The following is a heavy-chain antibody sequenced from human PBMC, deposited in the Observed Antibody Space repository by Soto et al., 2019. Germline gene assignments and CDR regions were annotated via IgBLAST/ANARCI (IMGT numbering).Heavy chain of an antibody. J-gene: IGHJ5*02. CDR1: GGSISSSY. CDR2: LYYSDTT. V-gene: IGHV4-59*08. CDR3: ARRDCSSNSCHFGFDP. D-gene: IGHD2-2*01. Sequence: SETLSLTCTVSGGSISSSYWSWIRQPPGKGQEWIGYLYYSDTTSYNPSLKSRVYISIDTYKTQFYLKLRSVTAGDTPMYYCARRDCSSNSCHFGFDPWGQGNLVPV.